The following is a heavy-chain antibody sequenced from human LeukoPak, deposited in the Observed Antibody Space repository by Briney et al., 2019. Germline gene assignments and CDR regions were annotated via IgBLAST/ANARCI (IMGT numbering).Heavy chain of an antibody. Sequence: PGGSLRLSCAASGFTFSSYAMHWVRQAPGKGLEWVAVISYDGSNKYYADSVKGRFTISRDNSKNTLYLQMNSLRAEDMAVYYCARDRVGATDYFDYWGQGTLVTDSS. V-gene: IGHV3-30-3*01. D-gene: IGHD1-26*01. CDR1: GFTFSSYA. CDR3: ARDRVGATDYFDY. CDR2: ISYDGSNK. J-gene: IGHJ4*02.